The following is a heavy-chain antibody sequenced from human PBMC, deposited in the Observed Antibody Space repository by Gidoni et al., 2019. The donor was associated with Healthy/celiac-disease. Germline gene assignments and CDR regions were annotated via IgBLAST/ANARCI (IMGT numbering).Heavy chain of an antibody. Sequence: EVQLVESGGGLVQPGGSLRLSCAASGFTFLSYSMNWVRQAPGKGLEWVSYISSSSSTIYYADSVKGRFTISRDNAKNSLYLQMNSLRDEDTAVYYCARDPIPRKRAGTMDYWGQGTLVTVSS. CDR3: ARDPIPRKRAGTMDY. J-gene: IGHJ4*02. D-gene: IGHD6-19*01. CDR1: GFTFLSYS. CDR2: ISSSSSTI. V-gene: IGHV3-48*02.